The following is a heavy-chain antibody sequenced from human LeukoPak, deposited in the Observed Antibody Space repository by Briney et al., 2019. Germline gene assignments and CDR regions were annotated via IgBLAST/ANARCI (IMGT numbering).Heavy chain of an antibody. V-gene: IGHV4-59*08. Sequence: SETLSLTCTVSGGSISSYYWSWIRQPPGKGLEWIGYIYYSGSTNYNPSLKSRVTISVDTSKNQFSLKLSSVTAADTAVYYCARHDRDSSGYYTEYFQHWGQGTLVTVSS. CDR3: ARHDRDSSGYYTEYFQH. CDR2: IYYSGST. J-gene: IGHJ1*01. D-gene: IGHD3-22*01. CDR1: GGSISSYY.